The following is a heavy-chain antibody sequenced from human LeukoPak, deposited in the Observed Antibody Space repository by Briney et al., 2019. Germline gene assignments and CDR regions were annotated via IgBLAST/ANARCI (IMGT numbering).Heavy chain of an antibody. CDR1: GGTFSSYA. Sequence: GSSVKVSCKASGGTFSSYAISWVRQAPGQGLEWMGGIIPIFGTANYAQKFQGRVTITTDESTSTAYMELSSLRSEDTAVYYCARWRYCSSTSCYSNYYFDYWGQGTLVTVSS. J-gene: IGHJ4*02. CDR2: IIPIFGTA. D-gene: IGHD2-2*01. V-gene: IGHV1-69*05. CDR3: ARWRYCSSTSCYSNYYFDY.